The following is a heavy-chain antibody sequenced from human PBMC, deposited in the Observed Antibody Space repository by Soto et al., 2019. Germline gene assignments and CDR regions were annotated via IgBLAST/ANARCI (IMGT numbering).Heavy chain of an antibody. CDR2: IYYSGST. CDR1: GGSVSSGSYY. Sequence: SETLSLTCTVSGGSVSSGSYYWSWIRQPPGKGLEWIGYIYYSGSTNYNPSLKSRVTISVDTSKNQFSLKLSSVTAADTAVYYCARDRLERNFDYWGQGTLVTVSS. V-gene: IGHV4-61*01. J-gene: IGHJ4*02. CDR3: ARDRLERNFDY. D-gene: IGHD1-1*01.